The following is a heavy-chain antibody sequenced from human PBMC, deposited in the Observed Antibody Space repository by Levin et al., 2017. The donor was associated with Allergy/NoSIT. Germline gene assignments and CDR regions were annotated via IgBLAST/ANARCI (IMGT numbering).Heavy chain of an antibody. V-gene: IGHV4-59*01. CDR3: AGEGLWRSGGSRGFDY. Sequence: SQTLSLTCTVSGGSISTYYWSWIRQPPGKGLEWIGYVYYSGSTDYSPSLKSRVTISVDTSKNQFSLKLSSVTAADTAVYFCAGEGLWRSGGSRGFDYWGQGTLVTVSS. CDR1: GGSISTYY. D-gene: IGHD2-15*01. J-gene: IGHJ4*02. CDR2: VYYSGST.